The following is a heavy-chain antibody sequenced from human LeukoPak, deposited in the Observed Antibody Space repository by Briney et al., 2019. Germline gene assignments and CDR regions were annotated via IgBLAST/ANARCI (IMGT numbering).Heavy chain of an antibody. Sequence: GGSLRLSCAASGFTFSSYAMHWVRQAPGKGLEWVAVISYDGSNKYYADSVKGRFTISRDNSKNTLYLQMNSLRAEDTAVYYCARDSNPYYYDYNWFDPWGQGTLVTVSS. CDR2: ISYDGSNK. J-gene: IGHJ5*02. CDR1: GFTFSSYA. CDR3: ARDSNPYYYDYNWFDP. V-gene: IGHV3-30*04. D-gene: IGHD3-22*01.